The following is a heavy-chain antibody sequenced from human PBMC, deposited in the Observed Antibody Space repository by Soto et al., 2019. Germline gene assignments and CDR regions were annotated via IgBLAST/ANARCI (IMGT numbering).Heavy chain of an antibody. D-gene: IGHD3-9*01. J-gene: IGHJ4*02. CDR1: GFTFSGYW. Sequence: EVQLVESGGGLVQPGGSLRLSCAASGFTFSGYWMSWVRQAPGKGLEWVANVKEDGSEKYYADSVKGRFTISRDNSKNTLYLQMNSLRAEDTAVYYCAKDFDMGLTYFDYWGQGTLVTVSS. CDR3: AKDFDMGLTYFDY. CDR2: VKEDGSEK. V-gene: IGHV3-7*01.